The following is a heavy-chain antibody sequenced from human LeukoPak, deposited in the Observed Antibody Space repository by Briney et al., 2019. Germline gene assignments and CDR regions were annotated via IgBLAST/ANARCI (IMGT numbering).Heavy chain of an antibody. CDR1: GGSISRHY. CDR3: ARAPGGYSYGALYYFDY. CDR2: ISYSGST. J-gene: IGHJ4*02. Sequence: PSETLSLPCSVSGGSISRHYWSWIRQPPGEGLEWIGYISYSGSTNYNTPLKSRVTISLDTPKNQFSLTLSSVTAADTAVYYCARAPGGYSYGALYYFDYWGQGILVTVSS. D-gene: IGHD5-12*01. V-gene: IGHV4-59*11.